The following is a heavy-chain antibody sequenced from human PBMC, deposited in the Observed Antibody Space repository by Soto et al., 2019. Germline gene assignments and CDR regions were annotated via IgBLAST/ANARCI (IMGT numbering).Heavy chain of an antibody. D-gene: IGHD2-15*01. CDR1: GLTFSSYA. CDR2: ISGSGGST. V-gene: IGHV3-23*01. J-gene: IGHJ3*02. CDR3: ARRRGPLLKGAFDI. Sequence: GGSLRLSCAASGLTFSSYAMSWVRQAPGKGLEGVSAISGSGGSTYYADSVKGRFTISRDNSKNLMYLQMNSLRADDTAVYFCARRRGPLLKGAFDIWGQGTMVTVSS.